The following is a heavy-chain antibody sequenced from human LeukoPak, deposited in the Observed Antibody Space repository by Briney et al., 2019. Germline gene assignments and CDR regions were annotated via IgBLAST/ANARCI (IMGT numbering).Heavy chain of an antibody. V-gene: IGHV1-2*02. Sequence: ASVKVSCKASGYTSTGYYMHRVRQAPGQGLERMGWINPNSGGTNYAQKFQGRVTMTRDTSISTAYMELSRLRSDDTAVYYCARADGDPRYYYGMDVWGQGTTVTVSS. J-gene: IGHJ6*02. CDR2: INPNSGGT. CDR1: GYTSTGYY. D-gene: IGHD4-17*01. CDR3: ARADGDPRYYYGMDV.